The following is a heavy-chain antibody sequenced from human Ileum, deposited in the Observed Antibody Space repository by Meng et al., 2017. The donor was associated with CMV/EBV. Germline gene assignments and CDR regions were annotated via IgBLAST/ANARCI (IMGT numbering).Heavy chain of an antibody. Sequence: GGSLRPSCAASGLTFSSYAMHWARQAPGKGLEWVAVILYDGSNKYYADSVKGRFTISRDNSKDTLYLQMNGLRTEDTAVYYCARLKGDPDYYYYGMDVWGQGTTVTVSS. V-gene: IGHV3-30-3*01. CDR2: ILYDGSNK. CDR1: GLTFSSYA. J-gene: IGHJ6*02. CDR3: ARLKGDPDYYYYGMDV. D-gene: IGHD2-21*01.